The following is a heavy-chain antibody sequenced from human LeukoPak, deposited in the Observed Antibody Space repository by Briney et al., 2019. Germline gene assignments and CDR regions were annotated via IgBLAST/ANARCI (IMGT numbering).Heavy chain of an antibody. Sequence: ASVKVSCKVSGYRLNELSIHWVRQGAGKGLEWMGGFDPEEGKTIYAQKLQGRVSMTEDTSADTAFMELRSLRSEDTAVYYCATNTYNGYAIDSWGQGTLITVSS. D-gene: IGHD5-12*01. V-gene: IGHV1-24*01. J-gene: IGHJ4*02. CDR1: GYRLNELS. CDR3: ATNTYNGYAIDS. CDR2: FDPEEGKT.